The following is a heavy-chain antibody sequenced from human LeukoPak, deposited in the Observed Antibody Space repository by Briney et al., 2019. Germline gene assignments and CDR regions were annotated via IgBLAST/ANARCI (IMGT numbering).Heavy chain of an antibody. D-gene: IGHD3-10*01. Sequence: PGTSLRLSCAASGFTFSSHDMHWVRQGPGKGLEWVSVIWYDGSHKDYADSVKGRFTTSRDNSRNTVYLQKNSLRDEDTAVYYCASGSWYGSGSWGYWGRGTLVTVSS. CDR1: GFTFSSHD. J-gene: IGHJ4*02. CDR3: ASGSWYGSGSWGY. V-gene: IGHV3-33*01. CDR2: IWYDGSHK.